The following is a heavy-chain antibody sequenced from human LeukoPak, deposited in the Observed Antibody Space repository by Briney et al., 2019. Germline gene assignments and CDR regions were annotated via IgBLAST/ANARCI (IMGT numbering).Heavy chain of an antibody. D-gene: IGHD2-2*01. CDR1: GFTFSSSW. J-gene: IGHJ4*02. CDR2: INEVGSDK. CDR3: ARRYCSSTDCLFDY. Sequence: GGSLRLSCAASGFTFSSSWMSWVRQAPGKGLEWVATINEVGSDKQYMDSLKGRFTISRDNAKNSLYLQMNSLRAEDTAVYYCARRYCSSTDCLFDYWGQGTLVTVSS. V-gene: IGHV3-7*02.